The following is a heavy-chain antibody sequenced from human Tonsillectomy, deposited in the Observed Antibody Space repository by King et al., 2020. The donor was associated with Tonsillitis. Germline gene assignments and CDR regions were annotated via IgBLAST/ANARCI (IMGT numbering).Heavy chain of an antibody. D-gene: IGHD3-3*01. CDR1: GGTFSSYA. V-gene: IGHV1-69*01. CDR3: AGRLRFLEWLPSPTFDY. J-gene: IGHJ4*02. CDR2: SIPIFGTA. Sequence: QLVQSGAEVKKPGSSVKVSCKASGGTFSSYAISWVRQAPGQGVELMGGSIPIFGTANYAQKFQGRVTITADESTSTAYMELSSLRSEDTAVYYCAGRLRFLEWLPSPTFDYWGQGTLVTVSS.